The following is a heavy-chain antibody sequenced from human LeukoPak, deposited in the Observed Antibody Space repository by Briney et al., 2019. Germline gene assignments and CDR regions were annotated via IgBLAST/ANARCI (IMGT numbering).Heavy chain of an antibody. CDR1: GFTFSSYA. CDR3: ANKQLWPRGYYYYGMDV. J-gene: IGHJ6*02. Sequence: GGSLRLSCAASGFTFSSYAMPWVRQAPGKGLEWVAVISYDGSNKYYADSVKGRFTISRDNSKNTLYLQMNSLRAEDTAVYYCANKQLWPRGYYYYGMDVWGQGTTVTVSS. CDR2: ISYDGSNK. V-gene: IGHV3-30-3*01. D-gene: IGHD5-18*01.